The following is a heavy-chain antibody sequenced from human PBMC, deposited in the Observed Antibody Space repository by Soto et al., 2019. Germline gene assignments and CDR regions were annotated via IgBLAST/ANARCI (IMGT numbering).Heavy chain of an antibody. CDR1: GGSISTYY. D-gene: IGHD2-15*01. CDR2: TYHTGST. CDR3: ARDISYSGYCSEGTCVPGDF. V-gene: IGHV4-4*07. J-gene: IGHJ4*02. Sequence: SETLSLTCTVSGGSISTYYWSWIRQPAGKGLEWIGRTYHTGSTYYNPSLKSRVSMPVDTSKNQFSLKLRSATAADTAVYYCARDISYSGYCSEGTCVPGDFWGQGTLVTVSS.